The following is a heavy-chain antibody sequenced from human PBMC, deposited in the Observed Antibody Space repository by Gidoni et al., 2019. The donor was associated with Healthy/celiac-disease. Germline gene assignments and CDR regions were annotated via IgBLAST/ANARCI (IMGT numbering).Heavy chain of an antibody. CDR2: IKSKTDGGTT. CDR3: TTLLPDFWSGYYYY. CDR1: GFTFSNAW. V-gene: IGHV3-15*01. J-gene: IGHJ4*02. Sequence: EVQLVESGGGLVKPGGSLRLSCAASGFTFSNAWMSWVRQAPGKGLEWVGRIKSKTDGGTTDYAAPVKGRFTISRDDSKNTLYLQMNSLKTEDTAVYYCTTLLPDFWSGYYYYWGQGTLVTVSS. D-gene: IGHD3-3*01.